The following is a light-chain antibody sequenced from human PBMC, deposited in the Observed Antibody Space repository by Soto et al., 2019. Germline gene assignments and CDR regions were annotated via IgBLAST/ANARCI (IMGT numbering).Light chain of an antibody. J-gene: IGKJ1*01. CDR2: AAS. CDR3: QQCGSSPWT. Sequence: EIMLAQSPGTLSLSPGERATLSCVASQTVSSRHLAWYQQKPGQAPRLLIYAASSRATGIPDRFSGSESGTDFTLTISGLEPEDFAVYYCQQCGSSPWTFGQGTKV. V-gene: IGKV3-20*01. CDR1: QTVSSRH.